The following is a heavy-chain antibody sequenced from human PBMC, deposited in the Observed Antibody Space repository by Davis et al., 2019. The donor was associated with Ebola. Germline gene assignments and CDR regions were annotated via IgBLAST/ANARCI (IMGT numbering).Heavy chain of an antibody. CDR3: AREGAYCSGGSCYDDAFDI. CDR2: ISAYNGNT. D-gene: IGHD2-15*01. J-gene: IGHJ3*02. CDR1: GYTFTSYG. Sequence: AASVKVSCKASGYTFTSYGISWVRQAPGQGLEWMGWISAYNGNTNYAQKLQGRVTMTADTSTSTAYMELRSLRSDDTAVYYCAREGAYCSGGSCYDDAFDIWGQGTMVTVSS. V-gene: IGHV1-18*01.